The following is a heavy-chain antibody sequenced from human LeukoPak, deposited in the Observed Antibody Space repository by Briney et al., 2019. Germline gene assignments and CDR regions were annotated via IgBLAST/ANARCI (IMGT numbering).Heavy chain of an antibody. CDR1: GFTFSSYW. Sequence: GGSLRLSCAASGFTFSSYWMHWVRQAPGKGLVWVSRINSDGSSTSYADSVKGRFTISRDNAKNTLYLQMNSLRAEDTALYYCAKDMGFDFDWEYFDYWGQGTLVTVSS. V-gene: IGHV3-74*01. CDR3: AKDMGFDFDWEYFDY. J-gene: IGHJ4*02. CDR2: INSDGSST. D-gene: IGHD3-9*01.